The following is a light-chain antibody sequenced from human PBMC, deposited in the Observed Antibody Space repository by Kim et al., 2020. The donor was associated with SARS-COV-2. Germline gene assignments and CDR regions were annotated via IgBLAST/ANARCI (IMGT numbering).Light chain of an antibody. Sequence: SYELTQPPSVSVAPGKTARITCGGNNIGSKSVHWYQQKAGQAPVLVIDYDTDRPSGIPERFSGSNSGNTATLTISRVEAGDEADYYCQVWDSSNDQVVFGGGTKLTVL. J-gene: IGLJ2*01. CDR3: QVWDSSNDQVV. V-gene: IGLV3-21*04. CDR2: YDT. CDR1: NIGSKS.